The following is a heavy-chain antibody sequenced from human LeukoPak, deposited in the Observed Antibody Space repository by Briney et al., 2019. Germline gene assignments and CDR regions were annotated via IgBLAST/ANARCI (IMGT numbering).Heavy chain of an antibody. J-gene: IGHJ4*02. CDR3: ASGDPVVTFHY. CDR1: GGSISSYY. D-gene: IGHD3-22*01. CDR2: IYTNGIT. V-gene: IGHV4-4*07. Sequence: SETLSLTCTVSGGSISSYYWSWIRQPAGKGLEWIGRIYTNGITNYIPSLKSRVTMSVDTSKNQFSLKLSSVTAADTAVYYCASGDPVVTFHYWGQGTLVTVSS.